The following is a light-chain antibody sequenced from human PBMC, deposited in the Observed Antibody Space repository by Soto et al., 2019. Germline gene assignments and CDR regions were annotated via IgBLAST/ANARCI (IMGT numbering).Light chain of an antibody. Sequence: QPVLTQSSSASASLGSSVNLTCTLSSGHSSDIIARHQQQPGKAPRYLMKLEGSGSYNKGSGVPDRFSGSSSGADRYLTISNLQFEDEADYYCETWDSNTHTVFGGGTKLTVL. CDR3: ETWDSNTHTV. V-gene: IGLV4-60*02. CDR2: LEGSGSY. CDR1: SGHSSDI. J-gene: IGLJ3*02.